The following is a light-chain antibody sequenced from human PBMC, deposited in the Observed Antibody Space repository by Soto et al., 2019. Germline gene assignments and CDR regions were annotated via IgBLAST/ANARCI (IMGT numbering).Light chain of an antibody. CDR1: QTISSW. V-gene: IGKV1-5*01. J-gene: IGKJ5*01. CDR3: QQLNSYPIT. Sequence: DIQMTQSPSTLPASVGDRVTITCLASQTISSWLAWYQQKPGKAPKLLIYAASTLQSGVPSRFSGSGSGTDFTLTISSLQPEDFATYFCQQLNSYPITFGQGTRLENK. CDR2: AAS.